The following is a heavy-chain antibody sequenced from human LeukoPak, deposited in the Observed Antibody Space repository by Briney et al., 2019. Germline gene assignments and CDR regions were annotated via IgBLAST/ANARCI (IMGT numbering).Heavy chain of an antibody. J-gene: IGHJ3*02. V-gene: IGHV3-48*01. Sequence: PGGSLRLSCAASEFTFSSYSMNWVRQAPGKGLEWVSYITNSGNSKSYADSVKGRFTISRDNSKNTLYLQMNSLRAEDTAVYYCARELLLAFDIWGQGTMVTVSS. CDR3: ARELLLAFDI. CDR2: ITNSGNSK. CDR1: EFTFSSYS. D-gene: IGHD1-26*01.